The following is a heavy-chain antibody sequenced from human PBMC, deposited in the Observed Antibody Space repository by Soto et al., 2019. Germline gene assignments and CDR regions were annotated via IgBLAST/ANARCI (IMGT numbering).Heavy chain of an antibody. CDR1: GFTFSSYS. Sequence: GGSLRLSCAASGFTFSSYSMNWVRQAPGKGLEWVASISCDGSNKYYADSVKGRFTISRDNSKNTLYLQMNSLRAEDTAVYYCAASRGIQLWLFDYWGQGTLVTVSS. CDR2: ISCDGSNK. V-gene: IGHV3-30*03. J-gene: IGHJ4*02. CDR3: AASRGIQLWLFDY. D-gene: IGHD5-18*01.